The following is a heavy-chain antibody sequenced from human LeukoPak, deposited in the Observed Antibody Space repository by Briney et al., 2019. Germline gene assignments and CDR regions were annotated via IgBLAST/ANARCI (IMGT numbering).Heavy chain of an antibody. D-gene: IGHD5-18*01. V-gene: IGHV1-2*02. Sequence: ASVKVSCKASGYTFTGYYMXWVRXAPGQXLEWMGWINPNSGGTNYAQKFQGRVTMTRDTSISTAYMELSRLRSDDTAVYYCARDIVMVTYWFDPWGQGTLVTVSS. CDR2: INPNSGGT. CDR3: ARDIVMVTYWFDP. J-gene: IGHJ5*02. CDR1: GYTFTGYY.